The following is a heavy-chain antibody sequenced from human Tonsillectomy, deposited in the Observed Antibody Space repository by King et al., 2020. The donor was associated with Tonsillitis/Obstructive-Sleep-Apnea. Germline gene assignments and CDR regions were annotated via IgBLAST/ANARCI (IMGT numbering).Heavy chain of an antibody. D-gene: IGHD3-16*02. CDR1: GGSISSSSYY. J-gene: IGHJ4*02. V-gene: IGHV4-39*01. Sequence: QLQESGPGLVKPSETLSLTCTVSGGSISSSSYYWGWIRQPPGKGLEWIGSIYYSGSTYYNPSLKSRVTISVDTSKNQFSLKLSSVTAADTAVYYCARLLEYYDYIWGSYRSNLGDYWGQGTLVTVSS. CDR3: ARLLEYYDYIWGSYRSNLGDY. CDR2: IYYSGST.